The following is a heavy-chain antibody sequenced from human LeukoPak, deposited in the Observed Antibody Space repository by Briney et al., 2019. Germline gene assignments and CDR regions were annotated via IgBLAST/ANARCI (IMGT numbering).Heavy chain of an antibody. CDR2: ISYDGSNK. CDR1: GFTFSSYG. V-gene: IGHV3-30*18. Sequence: GGSLRLSCAASGFTFSSYGMHWVRQAPGKGLEWVAVISYDGSNKYYADSVKGRFTISRDDSKNMLYLQMNSLRAEDTAVYYCAKDASSGWYRTGYFDYWGQGTLVTVSS. J-gene: IGHJ4*02. CDR3: AKDASSGWYRTGYFDY. D-gene: IGHD6-19*01.